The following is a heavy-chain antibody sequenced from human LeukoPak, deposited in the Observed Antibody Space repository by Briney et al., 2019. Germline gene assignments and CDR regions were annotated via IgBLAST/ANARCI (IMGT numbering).Heavy chain of an antibody. Sequence: VASVKLSCKVSGYTFTVTGYYIHWVRRAPGKGLEWMGWINPNSGGTNYAQRFQGRITMTRDTSISTTYMELSSLRSDDTALYYCARVPHRGTIVELPGTILDAFDIWSQGTMVTVSS. CDR2: INPNSGGT. CDR1: GYTFTVTGYY. J-gene: IGHJ3*02. D-gene: IGHD1-7*01. V-gene: IGHV1-2*02. CDR3: ARVPHRGTIVELPGTILDAFDI.